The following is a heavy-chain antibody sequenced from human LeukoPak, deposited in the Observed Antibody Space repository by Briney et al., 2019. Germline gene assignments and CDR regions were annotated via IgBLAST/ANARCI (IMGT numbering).Heavy chain of an antibody. D-gene: IGHD6-13*01. CDR2: ISSSGNT. J-gene: IGHJ4*02. CDR3: VKGRISEDGLGF. Sequence: HPGGSLRLSCAASGFTFSRSAMTWVRQTPGKGLDWDSSISSSGNTYYADSVKGRFTISRDNSKNMLYLQMNSLRAEDTAVYYCVKGRISEDGLGFWGQGTLVTVSS. V-gene: IGHV3-23*01. CDR1: GFTFSRSA.